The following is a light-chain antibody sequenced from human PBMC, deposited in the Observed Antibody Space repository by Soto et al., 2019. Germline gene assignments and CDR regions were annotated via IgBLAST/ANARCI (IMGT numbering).Light chain of an antibody. CDR1: QSVSSSY. CDR3: QHFGGTTFT. CDR2: GAS. V-gene: IGKV3-20*01. J-gene: IGKJ5*01. Sequence: IVMTQSPATLSVSPGERATLSCRASQSVSSSYIAWYQQRPGQTPSLLIYGASTRATGIPDRFSGSGSGTHFTLTISRLEPGDFAVYYCQHFGGTTFTFGQGTRLEIK.